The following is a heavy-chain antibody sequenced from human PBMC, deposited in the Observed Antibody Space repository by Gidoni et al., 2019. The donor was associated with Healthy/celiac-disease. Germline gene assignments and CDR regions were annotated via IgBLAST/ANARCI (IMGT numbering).Heavy chain of an antibody. Sequence: EVQLLESGGGLVQPGRSLRLSCAASGFTFSSYAMSWVRQAPGKGLEWDSAISGSGGSTYYADPVKGRFTISRDNSKNTLYLQMNSLRAEDTAVYYCAKGGDLEWLLSFDYWGQGTLVTVSS. CDR1: GFTFSSYA. CDR2: ISGSGGST. V-gene: IGHV3-23*01. D-gene: IGHD3-3*01. CDR3: AKGGDLEWLLSFDY. J-gene: IGHJ4*02.